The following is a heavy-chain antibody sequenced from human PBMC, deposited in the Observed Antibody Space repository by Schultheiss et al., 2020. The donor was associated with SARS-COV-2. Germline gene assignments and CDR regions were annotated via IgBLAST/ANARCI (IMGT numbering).Heavy chain of an antibody. Sequence: SETLSLTCAVSGYSISSGYYWGWIRQPPGKGLEWIGSIYHSGSTTYNPSLKSRITILVDTSKNQFSLKLRSVTAADTAVYYCARGNHGGYSYGKKRNYYYGMDVWGQGTTVTVSS. V-gene: IGHV4-38-2*01. J-gene: IGHJ6*02. D-gene: IGHD5-18*01. CDR1: GYSISSGYY. CDR2: IYHSGST. CDR3: ARGNHGGYSYGKKRNYYYGMDV.